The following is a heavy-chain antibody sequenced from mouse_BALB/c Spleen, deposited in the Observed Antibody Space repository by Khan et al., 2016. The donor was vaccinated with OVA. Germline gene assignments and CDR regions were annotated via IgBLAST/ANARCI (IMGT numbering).Heavy chain of an antibody. J-gene: IGHJ4*01. CDR3: ARFLYYGYGYALDY. Sequence: VQLKESGPGLVKPSQSLSLTCTVTGYSITSDYAWNWIRQFPGNKLEWMGYISSSGSTSYNPSLKSRISITRDTSKNQFFLQLKSVTTEDTATYYWARFLYYGYGYALDYWGRGTSVTVSS. CDR2: ISSSGST. CDR1: GYSITSDYA. D-gene: IGHD2-2*01. V-gene: IGHV3-2*02.